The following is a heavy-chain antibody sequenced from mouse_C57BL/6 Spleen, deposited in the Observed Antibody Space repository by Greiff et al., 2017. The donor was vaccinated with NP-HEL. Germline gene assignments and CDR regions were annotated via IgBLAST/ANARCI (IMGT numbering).Heavy chain of an antibody. Sequence: EVHLVESGGDLVKPGGSLKLSCAASGFTFSSYGMSWVRQTPDKRLEWVATISSGGSYTYYPGSVKGRFTISRDNAKNTLYLQMSSLKSEDTAMYYCARHRDYFDYWGQGTTLTVSS. CDR1: GFTFSSYG. CDR3: ARHRDYFDY. CDR2: ISSGGSYT. J-gene: IGHJ2*01. D-gene: IGHD3-3*01. V-gene: IGHV5-6*01.